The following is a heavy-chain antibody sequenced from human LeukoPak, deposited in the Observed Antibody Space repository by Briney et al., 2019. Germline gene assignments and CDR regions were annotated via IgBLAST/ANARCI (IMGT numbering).Heavy chain of an antibody. CDR3: ARLRITMVRGVMVFDY. V-gene: IGHV5-51*01. Sequence: GESLKISCKGSGYSFTSYWIGWVRQMPGKGLEWMGIIYPGDSDTRYSPSFQGQVTISADKSISTAYLLWSSLKASDTAMYYCARLRITMVRGVMVFDYWGQGTLVTVSS. D-gene: IGHD3-10*01. CDR1: GYSFTSYW. CDR2: IYPGDSDT. J-gene: IGHJ4*02.